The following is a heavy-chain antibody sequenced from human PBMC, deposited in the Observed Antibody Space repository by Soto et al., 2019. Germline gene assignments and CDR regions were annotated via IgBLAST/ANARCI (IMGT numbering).Heavy chain of an antibody. CDR3: ARPYGGKIGDAPDL. J-gene: IGHJ3*01. D-gene: IGHD4-17*01. V-gene: IGHV3-23*01. CDR2: ISDAAGSA. Sequence: EVQLLESGGGLVQPGGSLSLSCVASGFTFSSYAMSWVRQVPGKGLEWVSTISDAAGSAYYVDSVKGRFTISRDNSKKTLYLQMNSLRAEDSAVYNCARPYGGKIGDAPDLWGPGTMVTVSS. CDR1: GFTFSSYA.